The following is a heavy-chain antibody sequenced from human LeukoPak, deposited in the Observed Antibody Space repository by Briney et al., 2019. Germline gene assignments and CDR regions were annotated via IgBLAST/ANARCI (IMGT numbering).Heavy chain of an antibody. Sequence: PGGSLRLSCAASGFTFSDYYMSWIRQAPGKGLEWVANIKQDGSEEYYVDSVKGRFTVSRDNAKDSLYLQLSSLRAEDTAVYFCARESPNGFWSNYLDYWGQGTLVTVSS. V-gene: IGHV3-7*01. CDR1: GFTFSDYY. J-gene: IGHJ4*02. CDR3: ARESPNGFWSNYLDY. D-gene: IGHD3-3*01. CDR2: IKQDGSEE.